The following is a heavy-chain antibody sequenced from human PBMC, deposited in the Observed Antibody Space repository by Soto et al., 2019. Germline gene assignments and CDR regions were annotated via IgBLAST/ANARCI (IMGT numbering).Heavy chain of an antibody. V-gene: IGHV1-69*06. CDR3: ARRVVVRYYYYGMDV. J-gene: IGHJ6*02. CDR2: IIPIFGTA. CDR1: GGTFSSYA. D-gene: IGHD2-21*01. Sequence: QVQLVQSGAEEKKPGSSVKVSCKASGGTFSSYAISWGRQAPGQGLEGMGGIIPIFGTANYAQKFQGRVTSTADKSTSTAYMELSSLRSEDTAVYYCARRVVVRYYYYGMDVWGQGTTVTVSS.